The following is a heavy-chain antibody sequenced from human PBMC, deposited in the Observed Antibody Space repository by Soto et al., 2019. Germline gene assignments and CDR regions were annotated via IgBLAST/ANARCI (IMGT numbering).Heavy chain of an antibody. Sequence: PGESLKISCKGSGYSFTSYWIGWVRQMPGKGLEWMGIIYPGDSDTRYSPSFQGQVTISADKSISTAYLQWSSLKASDTAMYYCARTSAAGNHYYRLAVRAQRTTVPVSS. V-gene: IGHV5-51*01. CDR3: ARTSAAGNHYYRLAV. J-gene: IGHJ6*02. CDR2: IYPGDSDT. D-gene: IGHD6-13*01. CDR1: GYSFTSYW.